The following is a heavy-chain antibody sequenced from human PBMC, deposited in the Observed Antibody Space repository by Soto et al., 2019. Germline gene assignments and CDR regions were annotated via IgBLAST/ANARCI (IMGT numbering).Heavy chain of an antibody. CDR3: ARGYTPMGD. CDR1: GFTFSDYY. D-gene: IGHD5-18*01. J-gene: IGHJ4*02. V-gene: IGHV3-72*01. Sequence: EVQLVESGGGLVQPGGSLRLSCAASGFTFSDYYMDWVRQAPGKGLEWVGRSRNKANSYTTEYAASVKGRFIISRDDSKNSVYLQMNSLKTEDTAVYYCARGYTPMGDWGQGTLVTVSS. CDR2: SRNKANSYTT.